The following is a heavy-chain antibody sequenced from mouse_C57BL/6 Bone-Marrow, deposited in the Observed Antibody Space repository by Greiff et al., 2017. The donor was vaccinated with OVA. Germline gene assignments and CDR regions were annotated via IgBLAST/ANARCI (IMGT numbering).Heavy chain of an antibody. J-gene: IGHJ1*03. Sequence: EVKLLESGPGMVKPSQSLSLTCTVTGYSITSGYDWHWIRHFPGNKLAWMGYLSYSGSTNYNPSLNSRISITHDTSKNHFFLKLNSVTTEDTATYYCARDPFYYYGSSWYFDVWGTGTTVTVSS. D-gene: IGHD1-1*01. CDR1: GYSITSGYD. CDR3: ARDPFYYYGSSWYFDV. V-gene: IGHV3-1*01. CDR2: LSYSGST.